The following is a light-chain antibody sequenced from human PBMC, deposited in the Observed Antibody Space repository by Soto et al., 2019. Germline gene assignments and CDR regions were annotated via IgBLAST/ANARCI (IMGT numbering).Light chain of an antibody. CDR2: GAS. CDR3: QQYYSFPT. Sequence: ETVMTQSPATLSVSPGERATLSCRASQSVSGNLAWYQQKPGQAPRLLIYGASTRATGIPARFSGSGSGTEFTLTISSLQSEDVAVYYCQQYYSFPTFGQGTRLEIK. CDR1: QSVSGN. V-gene: IGKV3-15*01. J-gene: IGKJ5*01.